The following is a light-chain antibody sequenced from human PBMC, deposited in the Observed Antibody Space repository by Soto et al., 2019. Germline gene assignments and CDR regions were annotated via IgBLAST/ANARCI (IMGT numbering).Light chain of an antibody. CDR2: DVN. CDR1: RSDIGAYNF. J-gene: IGLJ2*01. Sequence: QSVLTQLASVSGSPGQSITISCTGTRSDIGAYNFVSWYQQHPGEVPKLILYDVNVRPSGVSNRFSCSKSGNTASLTISWPKAEDGADYYCTSGTTSTTMISGGGTKVTV. CDR3: TSGTTSTTMI. V-gene: IGLV2-14*03.